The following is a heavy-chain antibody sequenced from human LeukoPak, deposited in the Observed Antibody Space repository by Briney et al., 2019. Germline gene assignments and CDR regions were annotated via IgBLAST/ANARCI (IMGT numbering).Heavy chain of an antibody. CDR1: GFTFSSYS. D-gene: IGHD6-13*01. CDR2: ISYDGSNK. V-gene: IGHV3-30*18. CDR3: AKFRVYYYYMDV. J-gene: IGHJ6*03. Sequence: GGSLRLSCAASGFTFSSYSMNWVRQAPGKGLEWVAVISYDGSNKYYADSVKGRFTISRDNSKNTLYLQMNSLRAEDTAVYYCAKFRVYYYYMDVWGKGTTVTVSS.